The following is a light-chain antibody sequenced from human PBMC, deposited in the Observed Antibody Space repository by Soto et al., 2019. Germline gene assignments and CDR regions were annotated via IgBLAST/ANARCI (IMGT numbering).Light chain of an antibody. J-gene: IGLJ2*01. Sequence: QSVLRQPPSVSAAPGQKVTISCSGSSSNIGNHYVSWYQQFPGTAPKLLIYDNNKRPSGIPDRFSGSKSGTSATLGITGLQTGDEADYYCGTWDTSLSAVVFGGGTKVTVL. CDR3: GTWDTSLSAVV. V-gene: IGLV1-51*01. CDR1: SSNIGNHY. CDR2: DNN.